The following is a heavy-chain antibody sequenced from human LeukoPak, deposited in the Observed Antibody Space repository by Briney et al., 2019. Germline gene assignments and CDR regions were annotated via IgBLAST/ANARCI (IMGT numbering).Heavy chain of an antibody. D-gene: IGHD6-19*01. V-gene: IGHV4-34*01. Sequence: SETLSLTCAVYGGSFSGYYWSWIRQPPGKGLEWIGEINHSGSTNYNPSLKSRVTISVDTSKNQFSLKLSSVTAADTAVYYCARLRVTVALDYWGQGTLVTVSS. J-gene: IGHJ4*02. CDR2: INHSGST. CDR3: ARLRVTVALDY. CDR1: GGSFSGYY.